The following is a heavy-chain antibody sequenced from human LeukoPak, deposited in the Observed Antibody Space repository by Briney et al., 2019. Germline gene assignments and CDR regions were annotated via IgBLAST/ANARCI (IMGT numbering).Heavy chain of an antibody. J-gene: IGHJ4*02. CDR2: IYYSGST. CDR1: GGSISSSSYY. D-gene: IGHD1-26*01. V-gene: IGHV4-39*01. CDR3: ARHDRYSGSNCDY. Sequence: ASETLSLTCTVSGGSISSSSYYWGWIRQPPGKGLEWIGSIYYSGSTYYNPSLKSRVTISIDTSKNQFSLKLTSVTAADTAVYYCARHDRYSGSNCDYWGQGTLVTVPS.